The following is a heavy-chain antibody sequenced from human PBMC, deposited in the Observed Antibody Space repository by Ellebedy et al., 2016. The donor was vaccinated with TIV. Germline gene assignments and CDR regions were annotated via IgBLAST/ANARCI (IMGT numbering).Heavy chain of an antibody. Sequence: GESLKISXAASGFTFSSYSMNWVRQAPGKGLEWVSSISSSSSYIYYADSVKGRFTISRDNSKNTLYLQMNSLRAEDTAVYYCAKARAAAYYYYYGMDVWGQGTTVTVSS. D-gene: IGHD2-2*01. CDR3: AKARAAAYYYYYGMDV. CDR2: ISSSSSYI. CDR1: GFTFSSYS. J-gene: IGHJ6*02. V-gene: IGHV3-21*06.